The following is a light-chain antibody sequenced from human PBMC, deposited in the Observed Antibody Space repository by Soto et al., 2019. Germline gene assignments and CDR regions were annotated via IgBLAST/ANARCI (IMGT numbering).Light chain of an antibody. V-gene: IGKV3-11*01. CDR3: QQRSNWPPEIT. CDR1: QSVSIS. Sequence: EIVLAQSPATLSLSPGERATLSCRASQSVSISLAWDQQKPGQAPRLLIYDASNRATGVPARFSGSGSGTDFTLTVSSLEPEDFALYYCQQRSNWPPEITFGQGTRLEI. CDR2: DAS. J-gene: IGKJ5*01.